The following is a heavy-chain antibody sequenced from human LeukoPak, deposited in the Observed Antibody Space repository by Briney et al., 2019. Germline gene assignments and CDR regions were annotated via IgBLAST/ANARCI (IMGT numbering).Heavy chain of an antibody. CDR3: ARDYPPVPAAAYFDY. V-gene: IGHV3-7*01. J-gene: IGHJ4*02. CDR1: GFTFSSYW. CDR2: IKQDGSEK. D-gene: IGHD2-2*01. Sequence: GGSLRLSCAASGFTFSSYWMSWVRQAPGKGLEWVANIKQDGSEKYYGDSVKGRFTISRDNAKNSLYLQMNSLRAEDTAVYYCARDYPPVPAAAYFDYWGQGTLVTVSS.